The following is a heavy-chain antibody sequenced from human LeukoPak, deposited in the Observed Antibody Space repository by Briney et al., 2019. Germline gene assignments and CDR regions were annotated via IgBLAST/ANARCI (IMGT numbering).Heavy chain of an antibody. J-gene: IGHJ6*02. CDR3: ASGAPDGSGSYYYGMDV. CDR2: IYSGGST. Sequence: GGSLRLSCAASGFTFSNAWMSWVRQAPGKGLEWVSVIYSGGSTYYADSVKGRFTISRDNSKNTLYLQMNSLRAEDTAVYYCASGAPDGSGSYYYGMDVWGQGTTVTVSS. V-gene: IGHV3-66*01. D-gene: IGHD3-10*01. CDR1: GFTFSNAW.